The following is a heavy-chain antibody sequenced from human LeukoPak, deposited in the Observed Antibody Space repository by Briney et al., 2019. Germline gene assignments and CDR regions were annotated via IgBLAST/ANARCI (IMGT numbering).Heavy chain of an antibody. V-gene: IGHV1-2*02. CDR3: AHLYYDFWSGYPEQYYGMDV. D-gene: IGHD3-3*01. CDR2: INPNSGGT. CDR1: GYTFTGYY. Sequence: EASVKVSCKASGYTFTGYYMHLVRQAPGQGLEWMGWINPNSGGTNYAQKFQGRVTMARDTSISTAYMELSRLRSDDTAVYYCAHLYYDFWSGYPEQYYGMDVWGQGTTVTVSS. J-gene: IGHJ6*02.